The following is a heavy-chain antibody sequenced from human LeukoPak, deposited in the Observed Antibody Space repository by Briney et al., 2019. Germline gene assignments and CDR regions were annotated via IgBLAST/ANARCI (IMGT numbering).Heavy chain of an antibody. Sequence: GGSLRLSCAASGFTFSDYYMSWIRQAPGKGLEWVSYISSSGSTIYYADSVKGRFTISRDNAKNSLYLQMNSLRAEDTAVYYCAGDYYNISSGAGPNAFDIWGQGTMVTVSS. V-gene: IGHV3-11*04. J-gene: IGHJ3*02. CDR2: ISSSGSTI. CDR3: AGDYYNISSGAGPNAFDI. D-gene: IGHD3-10*01. CDR1: GFTFSDYY.